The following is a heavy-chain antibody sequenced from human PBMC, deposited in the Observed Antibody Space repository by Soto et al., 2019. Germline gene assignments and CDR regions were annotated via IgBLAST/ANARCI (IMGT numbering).Heavy chain of an antibody. CDR1: GGSISSSNW. J-gene: IGHJ4*02. CDR2: IYHSGST. Sequence: SETLSLTCAVSGGSISSSNWWSWVRQPPGKGLEWIGEIYHSGSTNYNPSLKSRVTISVDKSKNQFSLKLSSVTAADTAVYYCARERNYYDSSGQYYFDYWGQGTLVTVSS. V-gene: IGHV4-4*02. CDR3: ARERNYYDSSGQYYFDY. D-gene: IGHD3-22*01.